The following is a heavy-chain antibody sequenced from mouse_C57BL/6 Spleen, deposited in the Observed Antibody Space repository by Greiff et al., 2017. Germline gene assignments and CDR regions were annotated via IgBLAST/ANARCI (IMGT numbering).Heavy chain of an antibody. Sequence: VQLQQSGAELVKPGASVKLSCTASGFNIKDYYMHWVKQRTEQGLEWIGRIDPEDGETKYAPKFQSKATITAYTSSNTAYLQLSSLTSEDTAVYYCASPITTVVATDYWGQGTTLTVSS. CDR1: GFNIKDYY. J-gene: IGHJ2*01. CDR3: ASPITTVVATDY. CDR2: IDPEDGET. D-gene: IGHD1-1*01. V-gene: IGHV14-2*01.